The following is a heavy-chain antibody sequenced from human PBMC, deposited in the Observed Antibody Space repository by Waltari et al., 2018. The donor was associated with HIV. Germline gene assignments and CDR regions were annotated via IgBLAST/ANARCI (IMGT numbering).Heavy chain of an antibody. CDR2: ITHSGAT. J-gene: IGHJ5*02. V-gene: IGHV4-34*01. Sequence: QAHLQQWGPGLLTPSETLSPTSAVDVDSFRGFYWRWLRQSPGKGLAWIRDITHSGATNYNPSLKSRLTISADTSKNQFSLRLSSVTTADTAVYYGARRDDGLRFNLNGNWFDPWGQGTLVIVSS. CDR3: ARRDDGLRFNLNGNWFDP. D-gene: IGHD1-20*01. CDR1: VDSFRGFY.